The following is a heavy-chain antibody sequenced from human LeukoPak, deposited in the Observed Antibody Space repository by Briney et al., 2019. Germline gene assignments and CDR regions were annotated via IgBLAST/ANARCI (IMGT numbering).Heavy chain of an antibody. CDR2: IYYTGST. CDR1: GGSISGSSYY. D-gene: IGHD2-15*01. CDR3: ARVAVERVTCSGGSCYSSFFDY. J-gene: IGHJ4*02. V-gene: IGHV4-39*07. Sequence: SETLSLTCTVSGGSISGSSYYWGWIRQPPGKGLEWIGTIYYTGSTYYNPSLKSRVTISVDTSKNQFSLKLSSVTAADTAVYYCARVAVERVTCSGGSCYSSFFDYWGQGTLVTVSS.